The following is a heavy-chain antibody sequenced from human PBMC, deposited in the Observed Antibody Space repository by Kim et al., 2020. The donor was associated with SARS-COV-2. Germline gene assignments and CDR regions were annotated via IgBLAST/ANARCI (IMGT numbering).Heavy chain of an antibody. CDR1: GGSISSYY. CDR3: ARVKVREANFDVIAEYYFDY. V-gene: IGHV4-59*01. CDR2: IYYSGST. D-gene: IGHD3-10*01. Sequence: SETLSRTCTVSGGSISSYYWCWIRQPPGKGLEWIGYIYYSGSTNYNPSLKSRVTISVDTSTNQFSLKLSSVTAADTAVYYCARVKVREANFDVIAEYYFDYWGQGTLVTVSS. J-gene: IGHJ4*02.